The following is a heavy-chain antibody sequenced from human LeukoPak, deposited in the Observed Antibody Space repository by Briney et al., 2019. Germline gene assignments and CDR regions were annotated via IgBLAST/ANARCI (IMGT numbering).Heavy chain of an antibody. CDR1: GFSFSDYW. V-gene: IGHV3-7*01. J-gene: IGHJ5*02. D-gene: IGHD2-15*01. Sequence: GGSLRLSCGASGFSFSDYWMTWVRQTPGKGLEWVANINQDGSEEYYVASVKGRFTISRDNAKNSLYLQMTSLRAEDTAVYYCARDGSKSCSGGSCYLNWFDPWGQGTLVTVSS. CDR2: INQDGSEE. CDR3: ARDGSKSCSGGSCYLNWFDP.